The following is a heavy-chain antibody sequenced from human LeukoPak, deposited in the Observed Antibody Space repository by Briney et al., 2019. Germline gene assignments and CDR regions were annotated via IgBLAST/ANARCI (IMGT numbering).Heavy chain of an antibody. Sequence: ASVKVSCKASGYTFTGKFIHWVRQAPGQGLEWMGWIDPNSGGTDYAQKFRGRVTMTRDTSTSTAYMDLSSLISDDTAVYYCARDREGLAYFDYWGQGTLVTDSS. D-gene: IGHD3/OR15-3a*01. J-gene: IGHJ4*02. CDR2: IDPNSGGT. V-gene: IGHV1-2*02. CDR1: GYTFTGKF. CDR3: ARDREGLAYFDY.